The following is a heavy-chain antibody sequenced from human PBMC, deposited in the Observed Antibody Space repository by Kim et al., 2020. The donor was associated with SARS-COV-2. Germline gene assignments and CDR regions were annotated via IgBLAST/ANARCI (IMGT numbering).Heavy chain of an antibody. D-gene: IGHD3-16*02. V-gene: IGHV3-30*02. Sequence: GRFTISRDNSKNTLYLQMNSLRAEDTAVYYCAKDRDTFGGVIVMGDGMDVWGQGTTVTVSS. J-gene: IGHJ6*02. CDR3: AKDRDTFGGVIVMGDGMDV.